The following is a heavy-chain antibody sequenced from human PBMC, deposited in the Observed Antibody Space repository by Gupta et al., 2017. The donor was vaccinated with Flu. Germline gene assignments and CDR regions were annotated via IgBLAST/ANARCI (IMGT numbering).Heavy chain of an antibody. J-gene: IGHJ4*02. D-gene: IGHD5-12*01. Sequence: EVQLVESGGGLVQPGGSLRLSCSVYGFTFRSFWMDWVRQAPGEGLEWVANIAADGSVKNYADSVKGRFTISRDDARNLLYLQMNSLRPEDTAVYYCVRNRGWQQFDYWGQGALVSVSS. CDR1: GFTFRSFW. CDR3: VRNRGWQQFDY. V-gene: IGHV3-7*01. CDR2: IAADGSVK.